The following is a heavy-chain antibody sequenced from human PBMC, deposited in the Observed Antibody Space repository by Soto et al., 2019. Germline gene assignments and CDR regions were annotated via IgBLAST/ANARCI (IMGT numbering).Heavy chain of an antibody. D-gene: IGHD2-2*01. CDR2: IIPIFGTA. V-gene: IGHV1-69*13. Sequence: SVKVSCKASGGTFSSYAISWVRQAPGQGLEWMGGIIPIFGTANYAQKFQGGVTITADESTSTAYMELSSLRSEDTAVYYCARGPPSGYCGSTSCQQFDPWGQGTLVTVSS. CDR1: GGTFSSYA. CDR3: ARGPPSGYCGSTSCQQFDP. J-gene: IGHJ5*02.